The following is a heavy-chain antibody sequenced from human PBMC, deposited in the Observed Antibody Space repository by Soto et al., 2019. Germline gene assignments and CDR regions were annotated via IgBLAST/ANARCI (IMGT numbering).Heavy chain of an antibody. CDR2: ISYDGSNE. Sequence: QVQLVESGGGVVQPGRSLRLSCAASGFTFSSYGLHWVRQAPGKGLEWVAVISYDGSNEYYADSVKGRFTISRDNSKNALYLQMNSLRTEDTAVHYCAKDSVWGSYRRVDYWGQGTLVTVSS. CDR1: GFTFSSYG. V-gene: IGHV3-30*18. J-gene: IGHJ4*02. CDR3: AKDSVWGSYRRVDY. D-gene: IGHD3-16*02.